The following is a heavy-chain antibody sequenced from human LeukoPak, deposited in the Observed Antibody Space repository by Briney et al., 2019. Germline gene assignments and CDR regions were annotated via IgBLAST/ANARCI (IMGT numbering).Heavy chain of an antibody. V-gene: IGHV3-23*01. Sequence: PGGSLRLSCAASAFTLSSYAMSWVRQAPGKGLEWVSAISGSGTRTYYADSMKGRFTISRDNSKNTLYLQMNSLRAEDTAIYYCAKALPYYYFHGLDVWGQGTTVTVSS. J-gene: IGHJ6*02. D-gene: IGHD2-2*01. CDR2: ISGSGTRT. CDR3: AKALPYYYFHGLDV. CDR1: AFTLSSYA.